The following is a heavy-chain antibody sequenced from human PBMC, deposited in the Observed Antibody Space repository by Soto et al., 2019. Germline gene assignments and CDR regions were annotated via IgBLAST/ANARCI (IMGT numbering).Heavy chain of an antibody. D-gene: IGHD3-3*01. CDR1: GGTFSTHA. CDR2: IIPTLGTP. CDR3: ARAAFRSGYYGYYYGMDV. J-gene: IGHJ6*02. V-gene: IGHV1-69*01. Sequence: QVQLVQSGAEVKKPGSSVKVSCKASGGTFSTHAISWVRQAPGQGLEWLGGIIPTLGTPNYAQKFQGRVTVTADEYTSTAYMELSRLTSDDTAVYYCARAAFRSGYYGYYYGMDVWGQVTAVNV.